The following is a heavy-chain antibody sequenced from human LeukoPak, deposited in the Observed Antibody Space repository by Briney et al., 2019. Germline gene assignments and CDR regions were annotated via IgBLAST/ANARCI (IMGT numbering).Heavy chain of an antibody. J-gene: IGHJ6*03. V-gene: IGHV3-21*01. CDR1: GFTLSLYS. CDR3: ARDAYNIHFAPYYYYMDV. D-gene: IGHD1-14*01. Sequence: VSLRLSCTASGFTLSLYSMHWLRHGPGNGREGVSSIDRGNQYIYYGDSGRGRLTISTDNAKDSLDLGMNSSKAEDTAVYDCARDAYNIHFAPYYYYMDVRGKGTTVTVSS. CDR2: IDRGNQYI.